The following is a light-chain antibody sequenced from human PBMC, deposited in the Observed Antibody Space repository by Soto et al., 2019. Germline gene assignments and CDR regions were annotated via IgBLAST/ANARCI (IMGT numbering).Light chain of an antibody. CDR3: QQRSNWTT. Sequence: EIVLTQSPATLSLSPGERATLSCRASQSVTSYLSWYEQQPGQAPRLLIYDASNRATVIPARFSGSGSGTDVTLNITSLEPEDFPVYCCQQRSNWTTFGQGTNLEIK. CDR2: DAS. J-gene: IGKJ2*01. CDR1: QSVTSY. V-gene: IGKV3-11*01.